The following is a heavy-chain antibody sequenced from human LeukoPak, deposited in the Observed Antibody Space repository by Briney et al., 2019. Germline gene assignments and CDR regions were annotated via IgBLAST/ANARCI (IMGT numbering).Heavy chain of an antibody. CDR3: APWGDYPDAFDI. V-gene: IGHV3-11*01. Sequence: LSLTCTVSGGSISSSSYYWGWIRQAPGKGLEWVSYISSSGNIIYYADSVKGRFTISRDNAKNSLYLQMNSLRAEDTAVYYCAPWGDYPDAFDIWGQGTMVTVSS. J-gene: IGHJ3*02. D-gene: IGHD4-17*01. CDR2: ISSSGNII. CDR1: GGSISSSSYY.